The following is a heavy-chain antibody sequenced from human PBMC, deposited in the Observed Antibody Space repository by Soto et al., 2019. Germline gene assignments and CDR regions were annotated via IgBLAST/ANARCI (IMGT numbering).Heavy chain of an antibody. CDR1: GGSISSSSYY. D-gene: IGHD6-13*01. CDR2: IYYSGST. J-gene: IGHJ4*02. CDR3: ARHSRIAAAGKAFDY. V-gene: IGHV4-39*01. Sequence: QLQLQESGPGLVKPSETLSLTCTVSGGSISSSSYYWGWIRQPPGKGLEWIGSIYYSGSTYYNPSLKSRVNISVDTSKNQFSLKLSSVTAADTAVYYCARHSRIAAAGKAFDYWGQGTLVTVSS.